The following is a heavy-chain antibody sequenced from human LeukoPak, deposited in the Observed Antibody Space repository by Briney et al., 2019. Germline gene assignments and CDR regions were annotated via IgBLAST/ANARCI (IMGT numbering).Heavy chain of an antibody. CDR1: GFTFSSYS. V-gene: IGHV3-21*01. J-gene: IGHJ4*02. CDR3: ARDEGIVGASPDS. CDR2: ISSSSSYI. Sequence: GGSLRLSCAASGFTFSSYSMNWVRQAPGKGLEWVSSISSSSSYIYYADSVKGRFTISRDNAKNSLYLQMNSLRAEDTAVYYCARDEGIVGASPDSWGQGTLVTVSS. D-gene: IGHD1-26*01.